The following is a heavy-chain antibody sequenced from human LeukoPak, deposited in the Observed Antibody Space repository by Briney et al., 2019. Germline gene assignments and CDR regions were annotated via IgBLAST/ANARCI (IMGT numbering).Heavy chain of an antibody. Sequence: PGGSLSLSCAASGFSVSSYMNWVRQAPGKGLQWVSILHSDGATYYADSVKGRFTISRDNSRSTLYLQMNSLRAEDTAVYFCARVAYYRVTADQITDAFDVWGHGTVVTVSS. CDR2: LHSDGAT. CDR1: GFSVSSY. CDR3: ARVAYYRVTADQITDAFDV. V-gene: IGHV3-66*01. J-gene: IGHJ3*01. D-gene: IGHD2-21*02.